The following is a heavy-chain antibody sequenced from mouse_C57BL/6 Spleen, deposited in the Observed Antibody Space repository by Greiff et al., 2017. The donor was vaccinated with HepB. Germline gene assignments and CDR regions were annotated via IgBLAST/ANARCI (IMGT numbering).Heavy chain of an antibody. J-gene: IGHJ3*01. CDR2: INPNNGGT. CDR1: GYTFTDYY. Sequence: EVQLQQSGPELVKPGASVKISCKASGYTFTDYYMNWVKQSHGKSLEWIGDINPNNGGTSYNQKFKGKATLTVDKSSSTAYMELRSLTSEDSAVYYCARGGSSYVPFAYWGQGTLVTVSA. CDR3: ARGGSSYVPFAY. D-gene: IGHD1-1*01. V-gene: IGHV1-26*01.